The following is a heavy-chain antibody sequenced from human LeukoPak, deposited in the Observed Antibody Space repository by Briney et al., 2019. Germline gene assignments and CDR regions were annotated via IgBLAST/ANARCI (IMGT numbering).Heavy chain of an antibody. Sequence: SGGSLRLSCAASGFTFSSYSMNWVRQAPGKGLEWVSYISSSSSTIYYADSVKGRFTISRDNAKNSLYLQMNSLRAEDTAVYYCARVPLMITFGGVIDYFDYWGQGTLVTVSS. CDR1: GFTFSSYS. V-gene: IGHV3-48*01. J-gene: IGHJ4*02. D-gene: IGHD3-16*02. CDR2: ISSSSSTI. CDR3: ARVPLMITFGGVIDYFDY.